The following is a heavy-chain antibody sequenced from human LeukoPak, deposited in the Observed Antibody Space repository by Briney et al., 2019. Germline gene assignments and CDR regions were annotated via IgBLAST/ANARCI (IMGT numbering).Heavy chain of an antibody. CDR1: GYTFTGYY. Sequence: ASVKVSCKASGYTFTGYYMHWVRQAPGQGLEWMGWINPNSGGTNYAQKFQGRVTMTRDTSISTAYMELSRLRSDDTAVYYCARVPPWELRQPFDYWGQGTLVTVSS. CDR2: INPNSGGT. V-gene: IGHV1-2*02. J-gene: IGHJ4*02. CDR3: ARVPPWELRQPFDY. D-gene: IGHD1-26*01.